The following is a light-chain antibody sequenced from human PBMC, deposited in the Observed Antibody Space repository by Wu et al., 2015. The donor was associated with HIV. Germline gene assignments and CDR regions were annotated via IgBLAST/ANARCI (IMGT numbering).Light chain of an antibody. CDR1: QSINNY. V-gene: IGKV1-6*01. CDR3: LQDYNYPFT. J-gene: IGKJ1*01. CDR2: ATS. Sequence: IQMTQSPSSLSASVRDRVTITCRASQSINNYLNWYQRKPGKAPELLIYATSTLQSGVPSRFSGSGSGTDFTLTISSLQPEDFATYYCLQDYNYPFTFGQGTKVEIK.